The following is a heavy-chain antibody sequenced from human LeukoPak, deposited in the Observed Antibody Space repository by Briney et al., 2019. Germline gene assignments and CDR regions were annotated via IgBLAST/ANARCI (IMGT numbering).Heavy chain of an antibody. D-gene: IGHD6-13*01. CDR2: ISWNSGSI. CDR1: GFTFDDYA. CDR3: TKVYSSSWSGPADY. Sequence: GRSLRLSCAASGFTFDDYAMHWVRQAPGKGLEWVSGISWNSGSIGYADSVKGRFTISRDNAKNSLYLQMNSLRAEDTALYYCTKVYSSSWSGPADYWGQGTLVTVSS. J-gene: IGHJ4*02. V-gene: IGHV3-9*01.